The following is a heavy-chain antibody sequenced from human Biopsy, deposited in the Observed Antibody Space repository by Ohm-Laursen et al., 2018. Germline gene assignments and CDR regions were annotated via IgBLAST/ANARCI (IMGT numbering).Heavy chain of an antibody. Sequence: SLTLSFTCTGFAVSICDSTYDRRWIRKSPGTGLEWIGYIHYSGNTHYNPSLKSRLTISVDTSRNQFSLKLTSVTAADTALYYCARAGGGKIYGLWGQGTLVTVSS. CDR2: IHYSGNT. J-gene: IGHJ4*02. CDR1: AVSICDSTYD. V-gene: IGHV4-31*03. CDR3: ARAGGGKIYGL. D-gene: IGHD3-16*01.